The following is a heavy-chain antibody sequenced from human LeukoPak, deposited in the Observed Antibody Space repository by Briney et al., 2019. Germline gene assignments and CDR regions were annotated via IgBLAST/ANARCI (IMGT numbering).Heavy chain of an antibody. Sequence: GEALQISCKGSGYSFITYWIGWVRQMPGKGLEWMGIIYPKDSETRYSPSVQGQVTISADKSIGAAYLQWSSLKASDTATYYCARRFNFDSSGFRTPIFDYWGQGTPVTVSS. V-gene: IGHV5-51*01. CDR1: GYSFITYW. CDR2: IYPKDSET. D-gene: IGHD3-22*01. J-gene: IGHJ4*02. CDR3: ARRFNFDSSGFRTPIFDY.